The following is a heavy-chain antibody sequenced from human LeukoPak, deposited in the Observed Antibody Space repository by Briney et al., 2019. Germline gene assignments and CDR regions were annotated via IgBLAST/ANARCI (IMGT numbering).Heavy chain of an antibody. CDR2: ISHSGAT. D-gene: IGHD4-11*01. CDR3: VRGDDYIFDY. CDR1: GDPITSVNW. Sequence: SDTLSLTCAVSGDPITSVNWWSWVRQSPGHGLGWIGEISHSGATNHNPSLKSRVTMSLDKSKNQLSLRVNSVTAADAAVYYCVRGDDYIFDYWGQGTLVTVSS. J-gene: IGHJ4*02. V-gene: IGHV4-4*02.